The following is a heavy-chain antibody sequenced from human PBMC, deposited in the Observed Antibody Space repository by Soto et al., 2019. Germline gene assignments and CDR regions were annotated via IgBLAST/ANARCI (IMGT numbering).Heavy chain of an antibody. CDR3: AREGRPIMAHNPPEYFQQ. D-gene: IGHD3-16*01. J-gene: IGHJ1*01. V-gene: IGHV4-39*02. Sequence: QLQLQESGPGLVKPSETLSLTCTVSGGSISSRSNYWVWILQPPGKGLEWIGSVYYTGGTYYNPSLKSRVAISIDMSTNQFHLELSLVTAADTAVYYCAREGRPIMAHNPPEYFQQLGQGALVTVSS. CDR2: VYYTGGT. CDR1: GGSISSRSNY.